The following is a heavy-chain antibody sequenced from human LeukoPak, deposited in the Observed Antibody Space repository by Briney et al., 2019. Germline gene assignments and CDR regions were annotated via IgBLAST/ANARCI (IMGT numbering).Heavy chain of an antibody. CDR2: IYTSGST. CDR3: ARVAGYYNDY. J-gene: IGHJ4*02. V-gene: IGHV4-61*02. D-gene: IGHD3-22*01. CDR1: GGSISSGSYY. Sequence: PSQTLSLTCTVSGGSISSGSYYWSWIRQPAGKGLEWIGRIYTSGSTNYNPSLKSRVTISVDTSKNQFSLKLSSVTAADTAVYYCARVAGYYNDYWGQGTLVTVS.